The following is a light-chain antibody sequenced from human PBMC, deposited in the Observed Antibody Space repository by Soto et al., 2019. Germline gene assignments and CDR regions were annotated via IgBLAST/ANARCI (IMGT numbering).Light chain of an antibody. J-gene: IGKJ2*01. CDR1: QSVSSGY. Sequence: EIVLTQSPGTLSLSPGERATLSCRASQSVSSGYLAWYQQKPGQAPRLLIHDAADRAIGIPDRFSGSGPGTDFTLTISRLEPEDFAMYYCQQYGRSPYTFGQGTKVDIK. CDR3: QQYGRSPYT. CDR2: DAA. V-gene: IGKV3-20*01.